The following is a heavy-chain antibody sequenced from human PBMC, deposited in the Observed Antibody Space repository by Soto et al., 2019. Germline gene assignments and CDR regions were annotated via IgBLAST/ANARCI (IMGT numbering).Heavy chain of an antibody. V-gene: IGHV1-8*01. D-gene: IGHD4-17*01. CDR1: GYTFTSYD. Sequence: QVQLVQSGAEVKKPGASVKVSCKASGYTFTSYDINWVRQATGQGLEWMGWMNPNSGNTGYAQKFQGRGTMTRNTSINTAYKELGSLRSEDTAGYYWAGGRLLRFPSFVGRGQGTTVTVSS. CDR2: MNPNSGNT. CDR3: AGGRLLRFPSFVG. J-gene: IGHJ6*02.